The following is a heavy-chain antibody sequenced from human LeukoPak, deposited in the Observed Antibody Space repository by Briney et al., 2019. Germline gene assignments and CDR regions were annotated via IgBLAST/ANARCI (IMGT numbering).Heavy chain of an antibody. V-gene: IGHV1-2*02. Sequence: GASVKVSCKASGYTFTDYYMHWVRQAPGQGLEWMGWINPYSGGTNYAQNFQGRVTMTRDTSISTGYMELSRLGSDDTAVYYCARPLDYGDYLWGQGTLVTVSS. CDR2: INPYSGGT. J-gene: IGHJ5*02. D-gene: IGHD4-17*01. CDR1: GYTFTDYY. CDR3: ARPLDYGDYL.